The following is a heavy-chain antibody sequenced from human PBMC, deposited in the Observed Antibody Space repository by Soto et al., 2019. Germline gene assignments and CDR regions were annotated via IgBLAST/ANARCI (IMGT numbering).Heavy chain of an antibody. J-gene: IGHJ3*02. CDR1: SYTFTGHY. D-gene: IGHD3-10*01. CDR3: ARDFRHIRFGESKGDAFDI. CDR2: INPNSGGT. V-gene: IGHV1-2*02. Sequence: GXSGKVCYKDSSYTFTGHYMHWVRQAPVQGLEWMGWINPNSGGTNYAQKFQGRVTMTRDTSISTAYMELSRLRSDDTAVYYCARDFRHIRFGESKGDAFDIWGQGTTVTVSS.